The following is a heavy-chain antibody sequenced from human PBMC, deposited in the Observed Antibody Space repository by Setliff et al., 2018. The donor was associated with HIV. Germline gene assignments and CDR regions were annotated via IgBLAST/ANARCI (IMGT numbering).Heavy chain of an antibody. CDR1: GGSISSGGYY. CDR2: IYYSGNT. V-gene: IGHV4-31*03. J-gene: IGHJ5*02. Sequence: PSETLSLTCTVSGGSISSGGYYWSWIRQHPGKGLEWIGYIYYSGNTYYNPSLKSRVTISADTSRNQLSLTLRSVTAADTAVYYCARAHITIFGVVITGWFDPWGQGTLVTVSS. D-gene: IGHD3-3*01. CDR3: ARAHITIFGVVITGWFDP.